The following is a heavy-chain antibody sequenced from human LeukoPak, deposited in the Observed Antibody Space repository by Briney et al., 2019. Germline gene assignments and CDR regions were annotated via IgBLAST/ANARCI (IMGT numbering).Heavy chain of an antibody. J-gene: IGHJ2*01. CDR2: IYYSGRT. CDR3: ARRTTPSPKYCSGGSCYSAKRWYFDL. Sequence: SETLSLTCTVSAGSISSSNYYWGWIRQPPGKGLEWIGSIYYSGRTYYNPSLKSRVTISVDTSKKQFSLKLSSVTAADTAVYYCARRTTPSPKYCSGGSCYSAKRWYFDLWGRGTLVTVSS. D-gene: IGHD2-15*01. V-gene: IGHV4-39*01. CDR1: AGSISSSNYY.